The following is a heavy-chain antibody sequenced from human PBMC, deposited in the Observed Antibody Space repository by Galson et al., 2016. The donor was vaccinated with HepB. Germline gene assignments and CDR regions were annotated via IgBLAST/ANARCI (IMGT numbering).Heavy chain of an antibody. Sequence: SLRLSCAASGITFNYAWMTWVRQAPGKGLEWVGRIKSNIEGGATDSAAAMKGRFIISRDDSKNTAYLQMNGLKIEDTAVYYCTTGHIGFAYWGQGALVTVS. CDR1: GITFNYAW. J-gene: IGHJ4*01. CDR3: TTGHIGFAY. D-gene: IGHD2-21*01. V-gene: IGHV3-15*01. CDR2: IKSNIEGGAT.